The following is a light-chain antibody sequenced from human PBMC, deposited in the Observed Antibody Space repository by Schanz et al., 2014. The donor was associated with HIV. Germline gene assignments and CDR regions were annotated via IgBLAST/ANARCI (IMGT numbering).Light chain of an antibody. J-gene: IGLJ2*01. CDR1: SSDIGGSNY. Sequence: QSALTQPPSASGSPGQSVTISCTGTSSDIGGSNYVSWYQQYPGKAPRVMIYEVTRRPSGVPDRFSGSKSGNTASLAISGLQSEDEADYYCAAWDDSLNGVIFGGGTKLTVL. V-gene: IGLV2-8*01. CDR2: EVT. CDR3: AAWDDSLNGVI.